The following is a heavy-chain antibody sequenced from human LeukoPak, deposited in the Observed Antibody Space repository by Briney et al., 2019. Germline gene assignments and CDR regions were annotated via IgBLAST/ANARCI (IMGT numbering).Heavy chain of an antibody. V-gene: IGHV3-48*04. CDR2: ISSSSSTI. CDR3: AKGGEWLVSSAFYYYYMDV. J-gene: IGHJ6*03. D-gene: IGHD6-19*01. Sequence: GGSLRLSCAASGFTFSSYGMTWVRQAPGKGLEWVSYISSSSSTIYYADSVKGRFTISRDNAKNSLYLQMNSLRAEDTAVYYCAKGGEWLVSSAFYYYYMDVWGRGTTVTISS. CDR1: GFTFSSYG.